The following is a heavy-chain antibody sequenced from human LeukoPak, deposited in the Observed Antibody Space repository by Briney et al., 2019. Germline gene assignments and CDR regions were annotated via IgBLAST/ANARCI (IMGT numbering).Heavy chain of an antibody. J-gene: IGHJ3*02. V-gene: IGHV1-69*13. Sequence: SVKVSCKASGGTFSSSSISWVRQAPGQGLEWMGGIIPIFGTANYAQKFQGRVTITADESTSTAYMELSSLRSEDTAVYYCARDRWWDIVVVPAAIDAFDIWGQGTMVTVSS. D-gene: IGHD2-2*01. CDR1: GGTFSSSS. CDR2: IIPIFGTA. CDR3: ARDRWWDIVVVPAAIDAFDI.